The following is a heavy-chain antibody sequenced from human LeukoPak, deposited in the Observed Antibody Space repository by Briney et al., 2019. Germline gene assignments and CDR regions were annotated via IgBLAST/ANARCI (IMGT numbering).Heavy chain of an antibody. D-gene: IGHD6-6*01. CDR1: GYTFTGYY. V-gene: IGHV1-2*02. CDR3: ARVRNEYSSSFSYFDY. J-gene: IGHJ4*02. CDR2: INPNSGGT. Sequence: ASVKVSCKASGYTFTGYYMHWVRQAPGQGLEWMEWINPNSGGTNYAQKFQGRVTMTRDTSISTAYMELSRLRSDDTAVYYCARVRNEYSSSFSYFDYWGQGTLVTVSS.